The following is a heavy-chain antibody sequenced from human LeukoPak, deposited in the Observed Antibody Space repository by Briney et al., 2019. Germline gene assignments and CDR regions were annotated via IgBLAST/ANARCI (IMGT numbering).Heavy chain of an antibody. Sequence: ASVTVSCKASGFTFTSSAVQWVRQARGQRLEWIGWIVVGSGNTNYAQKFQERVTITRDMSTSTAYMELSSLRSEDTAVYYRAADGPNSGSYYGRSEYGMDVWGQGTTVTVSS. D-gene: IGHD1-26*01. CDR3: AADGPNSGSYYGRSEYGMDV. CDR1: GFTFTSSA. V-gene: IGHV1-58*01. CDR2: IVVGSGNT. J-gene: IGHJ6*02.